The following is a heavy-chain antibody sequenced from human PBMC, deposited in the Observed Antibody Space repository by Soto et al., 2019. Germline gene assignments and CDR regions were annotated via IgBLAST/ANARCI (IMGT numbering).Heavy chain of an antibody. D-gene: IGHD3-22*01. Sequence: QLQLQESGSGLVKPSQTLSLTCAVSGGSISSGGYSWSWIRQPPGKGLEWIGYIYHSGSTHYNPSLKSRVTISVDRSKNQFSLKLSSVTAADTAVYYCARSPYYYDSSGYYYGGLIKGYYFDYWGQGTLVTVSS. V-gene: IGHV4-30-2*01. CDR1: GGSISSGGYS. CDR2: IYHSGST. CDR3: ARSPYYYDSSGYYYGGLIKGYYFDY. J-gene: IGHJ4*02.